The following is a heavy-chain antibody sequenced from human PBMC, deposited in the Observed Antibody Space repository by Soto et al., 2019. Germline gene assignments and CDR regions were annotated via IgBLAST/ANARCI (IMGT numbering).Heavy chain of an antibody. CDR1: RFVSGGYW. J-gene: IGHJ4*02. Sequence: RGSLRLSCAPSRFVSGGYWMSWVSQSPGKGMEWVANIQQEGTETIYVDSVRGRLIISRHNAEHSLYMQTNCLLAEEPGISYCARDGYAADLYLDNWGQGTLVTVSS. CDR3: ARDGYAADLYLDN. V-gene: IGHV3-7*01. CDR2: IQQEGTET. D-gene: IGHD3-16*01.